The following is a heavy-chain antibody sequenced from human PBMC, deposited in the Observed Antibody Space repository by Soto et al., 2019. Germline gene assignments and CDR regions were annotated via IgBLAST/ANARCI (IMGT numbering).Heavy chain of an antibody. J-gene: IGHJ4*02. V-gene: IGHV5-51*01. CDR3: ARRRSGWSFDF. D-gene: IGHD6-19*01. Sequence: PGESLKISCNASGYNFTGYRIAWVRQMPGKGLEWMGIIYPGDSDTSYSPSFQGQVTISADNSISTVYLQWSSLKASDTAIYYCARRRSGWSFDFWGQGTLVTVSS. CDR1: GYNFTGYR. CDR2: IYPGDSDT.